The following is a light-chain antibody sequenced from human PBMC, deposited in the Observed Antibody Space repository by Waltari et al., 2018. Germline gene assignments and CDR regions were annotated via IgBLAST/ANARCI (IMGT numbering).Light chain of an antibody. Sequence: EIVMTQSPATLSVPPGERATLSCRASQSVSSNLAWYQQKPGQAPRLLIYGASTRAPGISARFSGSGSGTEFTLTISSLQSEDFAVYYCLQYNNWPPYTFGQGTKLEI. V-gene: IGKV3-15*01. CDR2: GAS. J-gene: IGKJ2*01. CDR1: QSVSSN. CDR3: LQYNNWPPYT.